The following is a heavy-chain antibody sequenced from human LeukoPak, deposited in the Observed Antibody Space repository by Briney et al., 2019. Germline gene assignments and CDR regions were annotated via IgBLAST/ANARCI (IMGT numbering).Heavy chain of an antibody. J-gene: IGHJ5*02. CDR1: GGTFSSYA. CDR3: ARDLWFGEEPNWFDP. Sequence: SVKVSCKASGGTFSSYAISWVRQAPGQGLEWMGRIIPIFGTANYAQKFQGRVTITADESTSTAYMELSSLRSEDTAVYYCARDLWFGEEPNWFDPWGQGTLVTVSS. V-gene: IGHV1-69*13. D-gene: IGHD3-10*01. CDR2: IIPIFGTA.